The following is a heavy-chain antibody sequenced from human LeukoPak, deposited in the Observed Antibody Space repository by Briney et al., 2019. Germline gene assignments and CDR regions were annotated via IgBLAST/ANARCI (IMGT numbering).Heavy chain of an antibody. CDR1: GFTFSSYS. Sequence: GGSLRLSCAASGFTFSSYSMNWVRQAPGKGLEWVSSISSSSSYIYYADSVKGRFTISSDNSKNTLYLQMNSLRAEDTAVYYCAKTGNPATGDYWGQGTLVTVSS. CDR3: AKTGNPATGDY. CDR2: ISSSSSYI. J-gene: IGHJ4*02. V-gene: IGHV3-21*04. D-gene: IGHD1-1*01.